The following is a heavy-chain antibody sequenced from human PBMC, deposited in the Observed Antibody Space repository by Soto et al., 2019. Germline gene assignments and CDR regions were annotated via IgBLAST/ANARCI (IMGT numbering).Heavy chain of an antibody. CDR3: ARDTLSVTIGGMDV. V-gene: IGHV3-30-3*01. CDR2: ISYDGSNK. Sequence: QVQLVESGGGVVQPGRSLRLSCAASGFTFSSYAMHWVRQAPGKGLEWVAVISYDGSNKYYADSVKGRSTISRDNSKNTLYLQMNSLRAEDTAVYYCARDTLSVTIGGMDVWGQGTTVTVSS. CDR1: GFTFSSYA. J-gene: IGHJ6*02. D-gene: IGHD4-17*01.